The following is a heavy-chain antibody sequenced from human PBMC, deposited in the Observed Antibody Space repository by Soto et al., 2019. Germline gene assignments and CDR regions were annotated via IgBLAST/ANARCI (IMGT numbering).Heavy chain of an antibody. Sequence: QVQLVQSGAEVEKPGSSLKVSCKASGGTFTNYAFSWVRQAPGQGPEWMGGIIPSFGTPDYAQKFQGRVIITADESTRTVSMKLNSLRSDDTAVYYCARERSVGYCITTTCPKPFYYYAMDVWGQGTSVTVSS. J-gene: IGHJ6*02. CDR2: IIPSFGTP. D-gene: IGHD2-2*01. V-gene: IGHV1-69*12. CDR1: GGTFTNYA. CDR3: ARERSVGYCITTTCPKPFYYYAMDV.